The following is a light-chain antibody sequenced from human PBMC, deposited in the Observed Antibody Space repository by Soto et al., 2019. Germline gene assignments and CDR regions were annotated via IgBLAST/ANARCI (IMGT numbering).Light chain of an antibody. CDR2: DTS. CDR3: QQYDSSPRT. J-gene: IGKJ1*01. Sequence: EIVLTQSPGTLSFSPGERATLSCTASQNLSSNFLAWYQQKPGQAPRLLIYDTSSRATGIPDRFSGSGSGTDFTLTISRLEPEDFAVYHCQQYDSSPRTFGQGTKVEIK. V-gene: IGKV3-20*01. CDR1: QNLSSNF.